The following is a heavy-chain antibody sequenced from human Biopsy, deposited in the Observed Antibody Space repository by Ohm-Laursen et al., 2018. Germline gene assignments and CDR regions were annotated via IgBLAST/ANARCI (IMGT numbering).Heavy chain of an antibody. D-gene: IGHD2-2*01. J-gene: IGHJ6*02. Sequence: TQTLTLTCDFSGFSLTDRQRGTSVNWIRPAPGKSLEWLARIDLDGAKFVRSSLKTRLSLSKDDSKAQVVLRMTDMGPVDTGTYYCARLNILVVSAALVYRHRRHLAGMDVWGPGTTVFVSS. V-gene: IGHV2-70*16. CDR3: ARLNILVVSAALVYRHRRHLAGMDV. CDR2: IDLDGAK. CDR1: GFSLTDRQRGTS.